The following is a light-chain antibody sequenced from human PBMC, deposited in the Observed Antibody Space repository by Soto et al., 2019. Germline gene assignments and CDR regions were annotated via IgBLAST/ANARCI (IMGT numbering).Light chain of an antibody. CDR2: EVT. CDR3: CSYAGSFTWV. V-gene: IGLV2-23*02. J-gene: IGLJ3*02. Sequence: QSALTQPASVSGSPGQSITISCTGTSSDVGGYNYVSWYQQHQGKAPKLMIYEVTKRPSGISNRFSGSKSANTASLTISGLQAEDEADYYCCSYAGSFTWVFGGGTKLTVL. CDR1: SSDVGGYNY.